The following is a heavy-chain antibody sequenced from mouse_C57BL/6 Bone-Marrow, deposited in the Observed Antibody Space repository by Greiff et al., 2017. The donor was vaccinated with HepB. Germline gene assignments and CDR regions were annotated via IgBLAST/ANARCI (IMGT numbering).Heavy chain of an antibody. V-gene: IGHV6-6*01. CDR3: TKNRDPLYLDY. CDR1: GFTFSDAW. CDR2: IRNKANNHAT. D-gene: IGHD4-1*01. J-gene: IGHJ2*01. Sequence: EVKVEESGGGLVKPGGSMKLSCAASGFTFSDAWMDWVSQSPEKGLEWDGEIRNKANNHATYYAESVKGRFTISRDDSKSSVYLQMNSLRAEDTGIYYFTKNRDPLYLDYWGQGTTLTVSS.